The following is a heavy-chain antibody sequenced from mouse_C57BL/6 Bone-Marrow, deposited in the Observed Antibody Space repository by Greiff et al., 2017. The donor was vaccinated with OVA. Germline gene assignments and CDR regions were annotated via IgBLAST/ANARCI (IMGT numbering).Heavy chain of an antibody. V-gene: IGHV1-4*01. Sequence: QVQLQQSGAELARPGASVKMSCKASGYTFTSYTIHWVKQRPGQGLEWIGYINPSSGYTKYNQKFKDKATLTADKSSSTAYMQLSSLTSEDSAVYYCARSGAWFAYWGQGTLVTVSA. D-gene: IGHD3-1*01. CDR1: GYTFTSYT. J-gene: IGHJ3*01. CDR3: ARSGAWFAY. CDR2: INPSSGYT.